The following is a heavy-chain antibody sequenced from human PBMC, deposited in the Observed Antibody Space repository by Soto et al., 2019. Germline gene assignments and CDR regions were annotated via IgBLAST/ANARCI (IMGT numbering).Heavy chain of an antibody. CDR2: IIPLFGTT. Sequence: QVQVVQSGVEVRRPGSSVKVSCKASGDTFKNCVISWVRQAPGQGLEWVGGIIPLFGTTDFAQRFQGRLTITTDESTTTAYMELSRLRSEDTAPYYCAAELGFGKLAVVWGQGTTVIVSS. CDR1: GDTFKNCV. D-gene: IGHD7-27*01. CDR3: AAELGFGKLAVV. J-gene: IGHJ6*02. V-gene: IGHV1-69*01.